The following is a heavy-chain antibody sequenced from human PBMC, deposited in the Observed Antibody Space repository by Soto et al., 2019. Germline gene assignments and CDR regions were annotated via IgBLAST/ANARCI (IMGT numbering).Heavy chain of an antibody. CDR1: GGSFSGWY. D-gene: IGHD6-13*01. Sequence: SEALCHTGAVDGGSFSGWYWSWIRPPPGKGLEWIGEIDHSGGTNYNPSLKSRVTISVDTSKNQFSLKLSSVTAADTAVYFCARGGKQQLVRSQYFDLWGRRTLVTVSS. CDR3: ARGGKQQLVRSQYFDL. V-gene: IGHV4-34*01. J-gene: IGHJ2*01. CDR2: IDHSGGT.